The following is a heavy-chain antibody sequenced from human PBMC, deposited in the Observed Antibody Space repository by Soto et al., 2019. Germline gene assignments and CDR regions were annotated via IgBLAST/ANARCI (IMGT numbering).Heavy chain of an antibody. CDR1: GGSISSGDYY. CDR3: ASSPYDYVWGSYRPRALQFDY. J-gene: IGHJ4*02. CDR2: IYYSGST. Sequence: QVQLQESGPGLVKPSQTLSLTCTVSGGSISSGDYYWSWIRQPPGKGLEWIGYIYYSGSTYYNPSLKSRVTISVDTSKNQFSLKLSSVTAADTAVYYCASSPYDYVWGSYRPRALQFDYWGQGTLVTVSS. V-gene: IGHV4-30-4*01. D-gene: IGHD3-16*02.